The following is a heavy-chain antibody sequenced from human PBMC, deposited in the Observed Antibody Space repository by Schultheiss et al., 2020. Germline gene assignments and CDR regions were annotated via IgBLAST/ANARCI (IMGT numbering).Heavy chain of an antibody. Sequence: ASVKVSCKASGGTFSSYAISWVRQAPGQGLEWMGGFDPEDGETIYAQKFQGRVTMTRNTSISTAYMELSSLRSEDTAVYYCAREQGAAAGTVWFDPWGQGTLVTVSS. CDR3: AREQGAAAGTVWFDP. V-gene: IGHV1-8*02. D-gene: IGHD6-13*01. CDR2: FDPEDGET. CDR1: GGTFSSYA. J-gene: IGHJ5*02.